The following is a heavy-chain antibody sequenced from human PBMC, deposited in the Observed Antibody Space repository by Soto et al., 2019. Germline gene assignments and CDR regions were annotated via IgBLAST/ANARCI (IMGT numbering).Heavy chain of an antibody. D-gene: IGHD7-27*01. Sequence: QVQLVQSGAEVKEPGASVKVSCKASGYSFTSYDFNWVRQAAGQGPEWMGWMSTNSGHTGYAQKFQGRVTMTRDIARSTAYMELSSLRSDDTAVYYCARGPPKWGFDYWGPGVLVTVSS. CDR1: GYSFTSYD. J-gene: IGHJ4*02. V-gene: IGHV1-8*01. CDR3: ARGPPKWGFDY. CDR2: MSTNSGHT.